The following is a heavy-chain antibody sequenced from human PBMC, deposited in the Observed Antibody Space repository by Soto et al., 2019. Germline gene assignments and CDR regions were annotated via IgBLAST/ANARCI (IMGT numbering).Heavy chain of an antibody. D-gene: IGHD1-26*01. CDR3: ARDLSGTGLDI. CDR2: VYSTGGT. Sequence: SETLSLTCNVSGDSIGRFDWSWIRQAAERGLEWIGRVYSTGGTAYNPALKGRVTISLDRSTNHVSLEMNSVTAADTAVYFCARDLSGTGLDIWGRGTRVNVS. V-gene: IGHV4-4*07. J-gene: IGHJ6*02. CDR1: GDSIGRFD.